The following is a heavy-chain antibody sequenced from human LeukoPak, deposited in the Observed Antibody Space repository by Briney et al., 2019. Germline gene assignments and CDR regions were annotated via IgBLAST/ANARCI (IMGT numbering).Heavy chain of an antibody. CDR2: IYYSGST. D-gene: IGHD3-10*01. CDR1: GGSIRSFY. CDR3: ARAPRGYGSGSRGAFDI. J-gene: IGHJ3*02. Sequence: SETLSLTCTVSGGSIRSFYWSYIRQPPGKGLEWIGYIYYSGSTDYNPSLKSRVTISVATSKTRFSLKLTSVTAADPAVYYCARAPRGYGSGSRGAFDIWGQGTMVTVSS. V-gene: IGHV4-59*01.